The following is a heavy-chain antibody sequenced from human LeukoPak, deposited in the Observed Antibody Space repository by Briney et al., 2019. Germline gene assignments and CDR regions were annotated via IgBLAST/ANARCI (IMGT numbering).Heavy chain of an antibody. J-gene: IGHJ4*02. Sequence: GGSLRLSCSASGFTFSSYAMHWVRQAPGKGLEYVSVISPNGGSTYYADSVKGRFSISRDNSKNTLYLQMSSLRAEDTAVYYCVPKGTEGYWGQGTLVTVSS. CDR2: ISPNGGST. CDR3: VPKGTEGY. V-gene: IGHV3-64D*06. CDR1: GFTFSSYA.